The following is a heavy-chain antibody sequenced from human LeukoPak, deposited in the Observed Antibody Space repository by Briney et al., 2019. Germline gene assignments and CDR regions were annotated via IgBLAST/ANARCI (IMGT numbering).Heavy chain of an antibody. J-gene: IGHJ4*02. CDR2: IKEDGSEK. V-gene: IGHV3-7*01. Sequence: GGSLRLSCAASGFTFGSYWMNWVRQVPGKGLEWVANIKEDGSEKYYVDSAKGRFAISRDNAKNSLFLQMNSLRAEDTAVYYCARDPSSLRDSFDYWGQGTLVTVSS. CDR3: ARDPSSLRDSFDY. CDR1: GFTFGSYW.